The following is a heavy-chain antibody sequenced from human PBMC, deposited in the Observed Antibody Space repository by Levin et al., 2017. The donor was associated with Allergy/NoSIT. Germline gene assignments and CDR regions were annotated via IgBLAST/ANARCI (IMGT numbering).Heavy chain of an antibody. CDR3: ATAGYCSSTSCYLLDY. CDR1: GYTLTELS. D-gene: IGHD2-2*01. CDR2: FDPEDGET. Sequence: ASVKVSCKVSGYTLTELSMHWVRQAPGKGLEWMGGFDPEDGETIYAQKFQGRVTMTEDTSTDTAYMELSSLRSEDTAVYYCATAGYCSSTSCYLLDYWGQGTLVTVSS. V-gene: IGHV1-24*01. J-gene: IGHJ4*02.